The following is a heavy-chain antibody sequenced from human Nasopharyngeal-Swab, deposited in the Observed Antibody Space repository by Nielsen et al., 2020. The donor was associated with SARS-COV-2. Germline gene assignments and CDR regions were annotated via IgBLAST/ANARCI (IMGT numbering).Heavy chain of an antibody. D-gene: IGHD3-3*01. J-gene: IGHJ5*02. CDR3: ARAARITIFGVVIIERNWFDP. V-gene: IGHV1-46*01. Sequence: ASVKVSCKASGYTFTSYYMHWVRQAPGQGLEWMGIINPSGGSTSYAQKFQGRVTKTRDTSTSTVYMELSSLRSEDTAVYYCARAARITIFGVVIIERNWFDPWGQGTLVTVSS. CDR2: INPSGGST. CDR1: GYTFTSYY.